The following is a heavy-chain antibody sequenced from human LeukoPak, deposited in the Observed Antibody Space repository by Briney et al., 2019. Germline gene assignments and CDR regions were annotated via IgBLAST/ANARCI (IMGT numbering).Heavy chain of an antibody. J-gene: IGHJ4*02. D-gene: IGHD3-22*01. Sequence: SGGSLRLSCAASGFTFSSYGMHWVRQAPGKGLEWVAVIWYDGSNKYYADSVKGRFTISRDNSKSTLYLQMNSLRAEDTAVYYCARAEVSYYDSSGPIDYWGQGTLVTVSS. CDR1: GFTFSSYG. CDR3: ARAEVSYYDSSGPIDY. CDR2: IWYDGSNK. V-gene: IGHV3-33*01.